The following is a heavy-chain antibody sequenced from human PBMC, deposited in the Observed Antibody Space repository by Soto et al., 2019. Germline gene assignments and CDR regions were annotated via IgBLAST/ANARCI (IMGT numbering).Heavy chain of an antibody. CDR2: INQSGGT. CDR3: ARGLWEVRFDY. CDR1: GGSFSGYY. D-gene: IGHD1-26*01. J-gene: IGHJ4*02. V-gene: IGHV4-34*01. Sequence: QVQLQQLCAGLLKPSATLSLTCAVYGGSFSGYYWSWIRQSPGKGLEWIGEINQSGGTNYNPSLKSRVTISVDAAKNQFSLKLASVTAADPAVYYCARGLWEVRFDYWGQGTLVTVSS.